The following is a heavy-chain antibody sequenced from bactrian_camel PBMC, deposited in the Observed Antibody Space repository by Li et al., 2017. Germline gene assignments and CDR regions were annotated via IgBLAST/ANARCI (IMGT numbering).Heavy chain of an antibody. V-gene: IGHV3S40*01. Sequence: DVQLVESGGGLVQPGGSLRLSCADSGFTFSTYNMTWVRQAPGKGLEWVSAIDSGGGSTYYADSVKGRFTISQDNDKNTVYLQMNGLKPEDTAMYYCAASGRGLRAVGSLSEPHFGHWGQGTQVTVS. J-gene: IGHJ6*01. CDR3: AASGRGLRAVGSLSEPHFGH. D-gene: IGHD5*01. CDR1: GFTFSTYN. CDR2: IDSGGGST.